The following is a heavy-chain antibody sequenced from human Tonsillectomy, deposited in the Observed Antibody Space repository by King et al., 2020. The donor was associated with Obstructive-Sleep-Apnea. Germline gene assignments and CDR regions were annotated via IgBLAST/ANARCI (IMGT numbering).Heavy chain of an antibody. CDR3: AKGAGARYTLLAAYYFDY. J-gene: IGHJ4*02. Sequence: VQLVESGGGLVQPGRSLRLSCTASGFTFDHYAMHWVRQAPGTGLAWVSGISWNSGNIAYADSVKGRFTISRDNAKNSLYLQINSLRAEDTAFFYCAKGAGARYTLLAAYYFDYWGQGTLVTVSS. CDR1: GFTFDHYA. V-gene: IGHV3-9*01. CDR2: ISWNSGNI. D-gene: IGHD3-9*01.